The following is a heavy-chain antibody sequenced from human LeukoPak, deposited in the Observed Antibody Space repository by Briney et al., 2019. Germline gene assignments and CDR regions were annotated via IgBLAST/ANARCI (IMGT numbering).Heavy chain of an antibody. CDR3: RRDTFYSREYGLSQDAYSHRDAMDV. Sequence: PGGSLRLSCAASGFTFDAFARHRVRPAPGKGLVCVSRISGGGGSLHYAVSVGVRFTISRYNSKTSLYVQRLSLRAEDTALYYCRRDTFYSREYGLSQDAYSHRDAMDVWGQGTTVTVSS. CDR2: ISGGGGSL. D-gene: IGHD6-13*01. J-gene: IGHJ6*02. CDR1: GFTFDAFA. V-gene: IGHV3-43*02.